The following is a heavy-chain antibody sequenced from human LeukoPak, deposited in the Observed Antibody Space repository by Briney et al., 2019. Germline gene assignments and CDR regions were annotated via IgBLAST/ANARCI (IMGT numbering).Heavy chain of an antibody. D-gene: IGHD6-19*01. CDR1: GFTFSGSA. V-gene: IGHV3-13*01. CDR2: IGTAGDT. CDR3: AGAGSETQWRAFDF. J-gene: IGHJ4*02. Sequence: GGSLRLSCAASGFTFSGSAMHWVRQATGKGLEWVSGIGTAGDTYYAGSVEGRFTISREIAKNSLYLQMNSLTAGDTAVYYCAGAGSETQWRAFDFWGQGALVTVFS.